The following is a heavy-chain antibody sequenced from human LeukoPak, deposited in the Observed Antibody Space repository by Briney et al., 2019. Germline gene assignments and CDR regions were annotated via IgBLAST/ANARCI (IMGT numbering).Heavy chain of an antibody. J-gene: IGHJ6*02. CDR2: ISYDGSNK. CDR1: GLTFSSYG. V-gene: IGHV3-30*18. CDR3: TNMGSGDGMDV. D-gene: IGHD6-19*01. Sequence: PGRSLRLSCAASGLTFSSYGMHWDRQAPGKGLECVAVISYDGSNKYYADSVKGRFTISRDNSKNTLYLQMNSLRAEDTAVYYCTNMGSGDGMDVWGQGTTVTVSS.